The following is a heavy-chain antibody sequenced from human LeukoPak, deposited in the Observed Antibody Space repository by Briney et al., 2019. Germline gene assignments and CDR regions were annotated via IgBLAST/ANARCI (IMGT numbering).Heavy chain of an antibody. D-gene: IGHD3-10*01. J-gene: IGHJ5*02. CDR2: INHSGST. Sequence: SETLSLTCAVYGGSFSGYYWSWIRQPPGKGLEWIGEINHSGSTNYNPSLKSRVTISVDTSKNQFSLKLSPVTAADTAVYYCARVMGAMVRGVISWFDPWGQGTLVTVSS. CDR1: GGSFSGYY. CDR3: ARVMGAMVRGVISWFDP. V-gene: IGHV4-34*01.